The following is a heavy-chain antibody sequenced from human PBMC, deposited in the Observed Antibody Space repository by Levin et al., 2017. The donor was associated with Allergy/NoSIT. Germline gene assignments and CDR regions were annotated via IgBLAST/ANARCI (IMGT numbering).Heavy chain of an antibody. CDR3: ARVPYSGYDWGALDY. CDR1: GGSISSGGYY. V-gene: IGHV4-31*03. J-gene: IGHJ4*02. D-gene: IGHD5-12*01. CDR2: IYYSGST. Sequence: LRLSCTVSGGSISSGGYYWSWIRQHPGKGLEWIGYIYYSGSTYYNPSLKSRVTISVDTSKNQFSLKLSSVTAADTAVYYCARVPYSGYDWGALDYWGQGTLVTVSS.